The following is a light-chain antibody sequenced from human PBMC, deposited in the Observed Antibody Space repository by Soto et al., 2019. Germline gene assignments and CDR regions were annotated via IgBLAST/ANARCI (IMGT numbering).Light chain of an antibody. V-gene: IGLV2-14*01. CDR3: SAYTTSSSVI. CDR2: DVN. Sequence: QSALTQPASVSGSPGQSIAISCSGTSSDLGTYDYVSWYQQHPGKAPKLMLFDVNHRPSGVSDRFFGSKSGNTASLTISGIQAEDEADYYCSAYTTSSSVIFSGWTKLTVL. CDR1: SSDLGTYDY. J-gene: IGLJ2*01.